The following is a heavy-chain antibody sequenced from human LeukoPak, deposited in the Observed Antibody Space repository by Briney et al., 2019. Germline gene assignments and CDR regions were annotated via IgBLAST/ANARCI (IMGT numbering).Heavy chain of an antibody. J-gene: IGHJ4*02. CDR1: GYTFTSYY. CDR2: MNPNGGNT. D-gene: IGHD6-19*01. CDR3: ARKTPPWSSGWYYDY. V-gene: IGHV1-8*03. Sequence: GASVKVSCKASGYTFTSYYMHWVRQAPGQGLEWMGWMNPNGGNTGYAQKFQGRVTITRNTSISTAYMELSSLRSEDTAVYYCARKTPPWSSGWYYDYWGQGTLVTVSS.